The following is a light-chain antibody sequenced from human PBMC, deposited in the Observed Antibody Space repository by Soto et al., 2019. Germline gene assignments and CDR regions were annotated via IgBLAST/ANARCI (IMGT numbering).Light chain of an antibody. V-gene: IGLV2-8*01. CDR1: ASDIGGYNF. CDR3: SSHGGTRPYV. J-gene: IGLJ1*01. CDR2: EVN. Sequence: QSVLTQPPSASGSPGQSVAISCTGTASDIGGYNFVSWYQQHPGKAPKLMIYEVNTRPSGVPDRFSGSKSGNTASLTVSGLQAEDEADYYCSSHGGTRPYVFGTGTKLTVL.